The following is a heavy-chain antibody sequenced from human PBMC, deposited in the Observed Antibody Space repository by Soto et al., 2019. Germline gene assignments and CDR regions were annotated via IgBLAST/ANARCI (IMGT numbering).Heavy chain of an antibody. CDR1: GYSFTTYS. J-gene: IGHJ4*02. D-gene: IGHD2-8*01. CDR2: ISGHSGHT. CDR3: ARDRSMASRRGPLDY. V-gene: IGHV1-18*01. Sequence: QVQLVQSGGEVKKPGASVKVSCKASGYSFTTYSISWVRQAPGQGLEWMGWISGHSGHTNYAQKLQGRVAMTTDTSTTTAYMELRSLRSDDTAVYYCARDRSMASRRGPLDYWGQGTLLTVSS.